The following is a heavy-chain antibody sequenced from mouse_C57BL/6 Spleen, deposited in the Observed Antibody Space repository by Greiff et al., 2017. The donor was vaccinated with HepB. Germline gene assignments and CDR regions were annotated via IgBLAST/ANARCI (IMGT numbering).Heavy chain of an antibody. CDR2: ISSGGDYI. D-gene: IGHD2-4*01. CDR3: TRDYDYGFDY. V-gene: IGHV5-9-1*02. Sequence: EVKLMESGEGLVKPGGSLKLSCAASGFTFSSYAMSWVRQTPEKRLEWVAYISSGGDYIYYADTVKGRFTISRNNARNTLYLQMSSLKSEDTAMYYCTRDYDYGFDYWGQGTTLTVSS. J-gene: IGHJ2*01. CDR1: GFTFSSYA.